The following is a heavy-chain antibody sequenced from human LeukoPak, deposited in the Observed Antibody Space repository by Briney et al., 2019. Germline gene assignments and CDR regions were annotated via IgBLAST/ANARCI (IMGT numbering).Heavy chain of an antibody. J-gene: IGHJ4*02. V-gene: IGHV4-59*12. CDR1: GGSISSYY. D-gene: IGHD6-13*01. CDR2: IYYSGST. Sequence: PSETLSLTCTVSGGSISSYYWSWIRQPPGKGLEWIGYIYYSGSTNYNPSLKSRVTISVDTPKNQFSLKLSSVTAADTAVYYCARGRYLTTSGGAAAGFLDYWGQGSLVTVST. CDR3: ARGRYLTTSGGAAAGFLDY.